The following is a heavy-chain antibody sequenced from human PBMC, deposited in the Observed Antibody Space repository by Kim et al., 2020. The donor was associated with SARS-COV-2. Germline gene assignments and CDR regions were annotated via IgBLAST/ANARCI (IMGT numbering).Heavy chain of an antibody. CDR1: VFTVSSNY. CDR3: AIPGYSSSRGAFDI. J-gene: IGHJ3*02. CDR2: IYSGGST. D-gene: IGHD6-13*01. V-gene: IGHV3-53*01. Sequence: GGSLRLSCAASVFTVSSNYMSWVRQAPGKGLEWVSVIYSGGSTYYADSVKGRFTISRDNSKNTLYLQMNSLRAEDTAVYYCAIPGYSSSRGAFDIWGQGTMVTVSS.